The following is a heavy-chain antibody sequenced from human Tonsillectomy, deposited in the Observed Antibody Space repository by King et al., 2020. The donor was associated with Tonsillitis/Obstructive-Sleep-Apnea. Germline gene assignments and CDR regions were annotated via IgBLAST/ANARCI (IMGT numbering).Heavy chain of an antibody. CDR2: IWYDGTNK. D-gene: IGHD6-13*01. CDR1: GFIFRNYG. V-gene: IGHV3-33*01. Sequence: VQLVESGGGVVHPGRSLRLSCAASGFIFRNYGMHWVRQAPGKGLEWVAVIWYDGTNKYYAESVKGRFTISRDNSKNTLYLQMNSLRAEDTAVYYCARYWVAVDGLLMWGQGTLVTVSS. J-gene: IGHJ4*02. CDR3: ARYWVAVDGLLM.